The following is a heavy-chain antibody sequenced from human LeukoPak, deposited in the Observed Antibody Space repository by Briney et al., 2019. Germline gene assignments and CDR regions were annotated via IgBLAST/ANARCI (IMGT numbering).Heavy chain of an antibody. Sequence: PSETLPLTCAVSGYSISSGYYWGWIRQPPGKGLEWIGSIYHSGSTYYNPSLKSRVTISVDTSKNQFSLKLSSVTAADTAVYYCARKTYYYDSSSYYYDNCIDYWGQGTLVTVSS. CDR3: ARKTYYYDSSSYYYDNCIDY. CDR2: IYHSGST. D-gene: IGHD3-22*01. CDR1: GYSISSGYY. J-gene: IGHJ4*02. V-gene: IGHV4-38-2*01.